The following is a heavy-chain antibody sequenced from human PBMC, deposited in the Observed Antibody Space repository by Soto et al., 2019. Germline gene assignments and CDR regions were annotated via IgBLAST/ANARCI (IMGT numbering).Heavy chain of an antibody. V-gene: IGHV4-59*08. CDR1: GGSISSYY. CDR3: ARRSNYGDSNYFDY. CDR2: IYYSGST. D-gene: IGHD4-17*01. J-gene: IGHJ4*02. Sequence: SETLSLTCTVSGGSISSYYWSWIRQPPGKGLEWIGYIYYSGSTNYNPSLKSRVTISVDTSKNQFSLKLSSVTAADTAVYYCARRSNYGDSNYFDYWGPGTLVTVSS.